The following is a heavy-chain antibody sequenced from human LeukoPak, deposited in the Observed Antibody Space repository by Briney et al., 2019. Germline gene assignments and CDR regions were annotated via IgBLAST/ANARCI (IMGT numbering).Heavy chain of an antibody. Sequence: GGSLRLSCAASGFTFGSYWMSWVRQAPGKGLEWVANIEQDGSEKYYVDSVKGRFTISRDNAKNSLYLQMNSLRAEDTAVYYCARLSITMIVVVNFDYWGQGTLVTVSS. CDR1: GFTFGSYW. V-gene: IGHV3-7*01. D-gene: IGHD3-22*01. CDR3: ARLSITMIVVVNFDY. J-gene: IGHJ4*02. CDR2: IEQDGSEK.